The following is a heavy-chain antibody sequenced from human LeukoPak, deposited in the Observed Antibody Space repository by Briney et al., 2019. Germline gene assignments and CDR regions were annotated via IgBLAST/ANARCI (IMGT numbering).Heavy chain of an antibody. J-gene: IGHJ4*02. CDR1: GFTFSSYS. CDR3: AKEEWLLAVYFDY. V-gene: IGHV3-48*01. Sequence: GGSLRLSCAASGFTFSSYSMNWVRQAPGKGLEWVSYISSSSTIYYADSVKGRFTISRDNAKNTLYLQMNSLRAEDTAVYYCAKEEWLLAVYFDYWGQGTLVTVSS. D-gene: IGHD3-3*01. CDR2: ISSSSTI.